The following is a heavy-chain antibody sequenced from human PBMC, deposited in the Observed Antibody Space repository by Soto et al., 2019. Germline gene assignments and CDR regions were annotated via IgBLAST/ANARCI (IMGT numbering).Heavy chain of an antibody. V-gene: IGHV1-46*01. Sequence: GASVKVSCKAPADTFTSYYIHWVRQAPGHGLEWMGIINPNGGSTRFAQRFQGRVTITADVPTNTASMELSSLRSEDTAIYYCSRDTSDYYSNWFDPWGQGTQVTVSS. CDR1: ADTFTSYY. D-gene: IGHD4-17*01. J-gene: IGHJ5*02. CDR3: SRDTSDYYSNWFDP. CDR2: INPNGGST.